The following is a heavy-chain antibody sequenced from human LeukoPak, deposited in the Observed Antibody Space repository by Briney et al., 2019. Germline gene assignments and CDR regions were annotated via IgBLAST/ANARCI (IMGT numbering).Heavy chain of an antibody. CDR2: IYPGDSDT. Sequence: GESLKISCKASGYTFTTYWIGWVRQMPGKGLEWMGIIYPGDSDTRYSPSFQGQVTISADKSISTAYLLWSSLKASDLAINLFARTGYSSGWYGGFHCWGQGTLLSVCS. V-gene: IGHV5-51*01. CDR3: ARTGYSSGWYGGFHC. CDR1: GYTFTTYW. D-gene: IGHD6-19*01. J-gene: IGHJ4*02.